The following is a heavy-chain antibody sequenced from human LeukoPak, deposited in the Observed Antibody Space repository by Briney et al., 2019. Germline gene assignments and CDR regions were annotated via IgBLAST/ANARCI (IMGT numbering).Heavy chain of an antibody. Sequence: GGSLRLSCSASGLTFSDHAMHGLRQAPGKGLEWLGVKSYDGNYNHYADSVKGRFTVSRDNSKNTVYLHMSSLKPEDTAVYYCARDLGSYGWGNHFDYWGQGTLVTVSS. V-gene: IGHV3-30-3*01. J-gene: IGHJ4*02. CDR2: KSYDGNYN. D-gene: IGHD3-16*01. CDR3: ARDLGSYGWGNHFDY. CDR1: GLTFSDHA.